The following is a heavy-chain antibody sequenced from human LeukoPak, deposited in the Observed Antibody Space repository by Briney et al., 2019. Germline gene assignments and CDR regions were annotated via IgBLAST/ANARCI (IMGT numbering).Heavy chain of an antibody. CDR1: RYTYPSHG. D-gene: IGHD2-21*02. V-gene: IGHV1-18*01. CDR3: ARRQVTRSYWYFDL. J-gene: IGHJ2*01. CDR2: ISDYNGNT. Sequence: SVTVSCKASRYTYPSHGINWVRQAPGQGLEWMGRISDYNGNTNYAQKLQGRVTMTTDTSTSTAYMELRSLRSDAAAVYYCARRQVTRSYWYFDLWGRGTLVTVSS.